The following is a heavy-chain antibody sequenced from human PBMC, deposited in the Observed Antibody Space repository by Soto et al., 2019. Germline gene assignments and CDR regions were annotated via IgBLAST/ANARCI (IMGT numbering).Heavy chain of an antibody. CDR3: ARDVIPYCASDCYPGDFHH. CDR2: ISAYNGNT. Sequence: QVQLVQSGVEVKKPGASVKVSCKASGYTFPNYGINWVRQAPGQGLEWMGWISAYNGNTDYAQKLQGRVTMTTDTTTTTAYMEVTNLRSDDTAVYYGARDVIPYCASDCYPGDFHHWGQGTLVIVSS. J-gene: IGHJ1*01. CDR1: GYTFPNYG. V-gene: IGHV1-18*04. D-gene: IGHD2-21*02.